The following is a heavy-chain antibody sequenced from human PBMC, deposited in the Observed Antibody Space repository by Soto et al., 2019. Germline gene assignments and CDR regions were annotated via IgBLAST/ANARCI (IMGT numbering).Heavy chain of an antibody. V-gene: IGHV3-13*01. CDR1: GFTIGDYD. D-gene: IGHD2-15*01. J-gene: IGHJ4*02. CDR2: IGSDGIT. CDR3: ARRFCGGGRCPGIGFDY. Sequence: GGSLRLSCAASGFTIGDYDIHWVRQVTGDGLEWVSAIGSDGITYYSGSVKGRFTISREDAENSVDLQMNSLRAGDTAIYYCARRFCGGGRCPGIGFDYRGQGALVTVSS.